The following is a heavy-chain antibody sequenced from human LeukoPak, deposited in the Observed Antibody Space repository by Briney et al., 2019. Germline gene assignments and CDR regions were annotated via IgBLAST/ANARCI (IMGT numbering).Heavy chain of an antibody. D-gene: IGHD1-26*01. CDR3: ASGAQSDY. J-gene: IGHJ4*02. CDR1: GFTFSTYE. CDR2: INNSGNTI. V-gene: IGHV3-48*03. Sequence: GGSLRLSCAASGFTFSTYEMNWVRQAPGKGLEWVSSINNSGNTIYYADSVKGRFTSSRDNSNHSLYLQMNSLRAEDTAVYYCASGAQSDYWGQGTLVTVSS.